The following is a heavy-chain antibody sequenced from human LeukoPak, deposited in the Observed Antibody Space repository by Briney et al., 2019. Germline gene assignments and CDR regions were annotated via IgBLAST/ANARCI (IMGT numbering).Heavy chain of an antibody. V-gene: IGHV3-23*01. CDR3: AKGVAGTNWFDP. Sequence: GGSLRLSCAASGLTFSSYAMSWVRQAPGKGLEWVSAISGSGGSTYYADSVKGRFTISRDNSKNTLYLQMNSRRAEDTAVYYCAKGVAGTNWFDPWGQGTLVTVSS. CDR2: ISGSGGST. J-gene: IGHJ5*02. CDR1: GLTFSSYA. D-gene: IGHD6-19*01.